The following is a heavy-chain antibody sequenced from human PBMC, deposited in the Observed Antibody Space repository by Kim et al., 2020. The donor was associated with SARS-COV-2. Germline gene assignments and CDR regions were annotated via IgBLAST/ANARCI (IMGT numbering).Heavy chain of an antibody. V-gene: IGHV3-23*01. CDR3: GKDPLDDKGWGFDD. CDR1: GFTFRDYA. J-gene: IGHJ4*02. CDR2: INGDGGST. Sequence: GGSLRLSCAASGFTFRDYAMNWVRQAPGKGLEWVSGINGDGGSTFYRDSVKGRFTISRDTSKNTVYLQMNSLRTEDAALYYCGKDPLDDKGWGFDDGGKGTLLTVSS. D-gene: IGHD7-27*01.